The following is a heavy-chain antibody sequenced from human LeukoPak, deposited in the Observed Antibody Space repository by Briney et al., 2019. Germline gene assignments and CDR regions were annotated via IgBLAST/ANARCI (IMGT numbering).Heavy chain of an antibody. CDR1: GYTFTSYY. CDR2: INPSGGST. Sequence: ASVKVSCKASGYTFTSYYIHWVRQAPGQGLEWMGLINPSGGSTSYAQKFQGRVTMSRDTSTSTVYMELSSLRSEDTAVYYCATTIVVVPAALDYWGQGTLVTVSS. CDR3: ATTIVVVPAALDY. D-gene: IGHD2-2*01. J-gene: IGHJ4*02. V-gene: IGHV1-46*01.